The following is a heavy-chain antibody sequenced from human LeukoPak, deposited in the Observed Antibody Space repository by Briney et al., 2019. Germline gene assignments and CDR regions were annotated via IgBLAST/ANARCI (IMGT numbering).Heavy chain of an antibody. CDR3: ARDLPSYYFDSGNMFDP. D-gene: IGHD3-10*01. CDR2: IYSSGRT. CDR1: GGSISNFY. V-gene: IGHV4-4*07. J-gene: IGHJ5*02. Sequence: SETLSLTCTVSGGSISNFYWSWIRQPAGKGLEWIGRIYSSGRTNYNSSLKSRVAMSIDTSNNQFSLKLSSVTAADTAVYYCARDLPSYYFDSGNMFDPWGQGTLVTVCS.